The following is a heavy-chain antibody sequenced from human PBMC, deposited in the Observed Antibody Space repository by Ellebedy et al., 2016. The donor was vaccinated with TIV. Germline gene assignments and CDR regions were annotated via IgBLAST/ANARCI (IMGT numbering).Heavy chain of an antibody. J-gene: IGHJ5*02. V-gene: IGHV3-7*04. Sequence: GESLKISCAASGFIFSNYWMSWVRQIPGKGLEWVANIKPDGSVTYYLDSVKGRFTISRDNAKNTLYLQMNSLRAEDTAVYCCTRGYSSSANWFDPWGQGTLVTVSS. D-gene: IGHD3-10*01. CDR2: IKPDGSVT. CDR3: TRGYSSSANWFDP. CDR1: GFIFSNYW.